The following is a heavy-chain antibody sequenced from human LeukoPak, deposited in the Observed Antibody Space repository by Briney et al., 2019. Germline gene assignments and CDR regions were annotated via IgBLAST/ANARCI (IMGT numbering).Heavy chain of an antibody. CDR2: ISSNGGST. V-gene: IGHV3-64*01. CDR1: GFTFSSYA. J-gene: IGHJ3*01. Sequence: GGSLRLSCAASGFTFSSYAMHWVRQAPGKGLEYVSAISSNGGSTYYANSVKGRFTISRDNSKNTLYLQMNSLRADDTAVYYCARNARDSVFDLWGQGTMVTVSS. CDR3: ARNARDSVFDL.